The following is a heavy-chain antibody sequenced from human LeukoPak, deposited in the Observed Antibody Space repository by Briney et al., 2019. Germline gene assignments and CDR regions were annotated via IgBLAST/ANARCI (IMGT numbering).Heavy chain of an antibody. CDR2: IYYSGST. V-gene: IGHV4-39*07. D-gene: IGHD3-22*01. CDR3: ARVRESVTMIVVVEPSFDY. Sequence: SETLSLTCAVSGGSISSSSYYWGWIRQPPGKGLEWIGSIYYSGSTNYNPSLKSRVTISVDTSKNQFSLKLSSVTAADTAVYYCARVRESVTMIVVVEPSFDYWGQGTLVTVSS. CDR1: GGSISSSSYY. J-gene: IGHJ4*02.